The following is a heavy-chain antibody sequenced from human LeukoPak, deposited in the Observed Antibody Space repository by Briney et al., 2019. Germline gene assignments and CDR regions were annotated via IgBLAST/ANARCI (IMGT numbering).Heavy chain of an antibody. V-gene: IGHV3-7*03. CDR3: AKEISRNILTGYYPPDY. D-gene: IGHD3-9*01. CDR1: GFIFSTYW. Sequence: GGSLRLSCAASGFIFSTYWMMWARQAPGKGLEWVANMKGDGSEIHYVDSVKGRFTISRDNSKNTLYLQMNSLRAEDTAVYYCAKEISRNILTGYYPPDYWGQGTLVTVSS. CDR2: MKGDGSEI. J-gene: IGHJ4*02.